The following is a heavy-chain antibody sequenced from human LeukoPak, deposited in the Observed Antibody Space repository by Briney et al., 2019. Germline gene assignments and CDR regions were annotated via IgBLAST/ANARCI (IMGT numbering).Heavy chain of an antibody. CDR2: IWYDGSNK. Sequence: PGGSLRLSCAGSGFTFSSHGMHWVRQAPGKGLEWVAVIWYDGSNKYYADSVKGRFTISRDNSKNTLYLQMNSLRAEDTAVYYCARDHYDFWSGPSLTGGMDVWGQGTTVTVSS. J-gene: IGHJ6*02. CDR1: GFTFSSHG. CDR3: ARDHYDFWSGPSLTGGMDV. V-gene: IGHV3-33*08. D-gene: IGHD3-3*01.